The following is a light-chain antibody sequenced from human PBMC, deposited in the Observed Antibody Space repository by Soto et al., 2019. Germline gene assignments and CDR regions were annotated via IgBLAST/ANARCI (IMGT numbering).Light chain of an antibody. V-gene: IGKV3-15*01. CDR1: QSVSSN. J-gene: IGKJ2*01. Sequence: EIVMTQSPATLSVSPGERATLSCRASQSVSSNLAWYQQKPGQAPRLLIYGASTRATGIPARFSGSGSGTEFTLTISSLQSAYFAVYYCQQYNNWPRTAFGQGTKLEIK. CDR3: QQYNNWPRTA. CDR2: GAS.